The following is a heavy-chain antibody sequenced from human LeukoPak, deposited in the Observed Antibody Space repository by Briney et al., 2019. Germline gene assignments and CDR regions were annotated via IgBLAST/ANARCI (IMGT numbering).Heavy chain of an antibody. V-gene: IGHV4-39*01. J-gene: IGHJ4*02. CDR3: ARHGTAEQYYYDSSGYYPFDY. Sequence: SETLSLTCTVSGGSISSSSYSWGWIRQPPGKGLEWIGGIYYSGSTYYNPSLKSRVTISVDTSKNQFSLKLSSVTAADTAVYYCARHGTAEQYYYDSSGYYPFDYWGQGTLVTVSS. CDR1: GGSISSSSYS. D-gene: IGHD3-22*01. CDR2: IYYSGST.